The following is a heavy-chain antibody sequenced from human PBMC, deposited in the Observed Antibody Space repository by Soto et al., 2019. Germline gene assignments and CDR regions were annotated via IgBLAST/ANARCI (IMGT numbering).Heavy chain of an antibody. D-gene: IGHD3-22*01. CDR2: ISSNGGNT. CDR1: GFTFSNYA. CDR3: VKAVFSGYYYVPFDI. Sequence: PGGSLRLSCSASGFTFSNYAMHWVRQAPGKGLEYVSAISSNGGNTYYADSVKGRFTISRDNSKNTLYLQMSSLRTEDTAVYYCVKAVFSGYYYVPFDIWGQGTMVTVSS. J-gene: IGHJ3*02. V-gene: IGHV3-64D*06.